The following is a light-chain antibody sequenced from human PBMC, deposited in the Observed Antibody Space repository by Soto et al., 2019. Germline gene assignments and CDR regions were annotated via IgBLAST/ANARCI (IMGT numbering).Light chain of an antibody. J-gene: IGKJ5*01. Sequence: DIQLTQSPSSLSASVGDRVTLTCRASQVGSSHLAWHQQKPGKAPKLLIYDVSTLQSGVPSRFSGSGAGTDFTLTISSLQPEDFATYYCQQLNGYPSTFGQGTRLDIK. V-gene: IGKV1-9*01. CDR3: QQLNGYPST. CDR1: QVGSSH. CDR2: DVS.